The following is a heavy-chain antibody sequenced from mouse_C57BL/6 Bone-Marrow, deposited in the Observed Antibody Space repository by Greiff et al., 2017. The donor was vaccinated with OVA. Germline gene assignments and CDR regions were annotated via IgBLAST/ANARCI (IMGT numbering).Heavy chain of an antibody. Sequence: EVMLVESGGGLVKPGGSLKLSCAASGFTFSSYAMSWVRQTPEKRLEWVATISAGGSYTYYPDNVKGRFTISRDNAKNNLYLQMSHLKSEDTAMYYCARENDGYYCDYWGQGTTLTVSS. V-gene: IGHV5-4*01. D-gene: IGHD2-3*01. CDR1: GFTFSSYA. CDR2: ISAGGSYT. J-gene: IGHJ2*01. CDR3: ARENDGYYCDY.